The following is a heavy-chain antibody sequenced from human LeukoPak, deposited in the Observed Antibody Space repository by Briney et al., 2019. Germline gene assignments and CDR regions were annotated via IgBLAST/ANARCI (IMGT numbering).Heavy chain of an antibody. CDR2: IIPIFGTA. D-gene: IGHD3-9*01. CDR3: ARGGRVYYDILTGYYTPYYFDY. Sequence: SVKVSCKASGGTFSSYAISWVRQAPGQGLEWMGGIIPIFGTANYAQKFQGRVTITADKSTSTAYTELRSLRSDDTAVYYCARGGRVYYDILTGYYTPYYFDYWGQGTLVTVSS. CDR1: GGTFSSYA. V-gene: IGHV1-69*06. J-gene: IGHJ4*02.